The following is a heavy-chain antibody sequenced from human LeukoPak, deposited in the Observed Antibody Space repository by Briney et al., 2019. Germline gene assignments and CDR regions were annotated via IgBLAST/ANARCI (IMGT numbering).Heavy chain of an antibody. CDR2: ITSSSYM. D-gene: IGHD4-17*01. Sequence: GGSLRLSCAASGFIFTNYNLNWVRLAPGKGLEWISSITSSSYMFYSDSVKGRFTISRDNTKNSLYLQMNSLRAEDTAVYYCARGGYGDYDAPLGYWGQGTLVTVSS. CDR3: ARGGYGDYDAPLGY. J-gene: IGHJ4*02. CDR1: GFIFTNYN. V-gene: IGHV3-21*01.